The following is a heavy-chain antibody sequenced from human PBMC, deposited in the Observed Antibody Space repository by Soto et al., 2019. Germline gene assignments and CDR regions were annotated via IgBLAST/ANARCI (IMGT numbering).Heavy chain of an antibody. CDR1: GGSISSYY. Sequence: SETLSLTCTVSGGSISSYYWSWIRQPPGKGLEWIGYIYYSGSTNYNPSLKSRVTISVDTSKNQFSLKLSSVTAADTAVYYCAREDDYGGDNWFEPWGQGTLVTVSS. D-gene: IGHD4-17*01. V-gene: IGHV4-59*01. CDR2: IYYSGST. CDR3: AREDDYGGDNWFEP. J-gene: IGHJ5*02.